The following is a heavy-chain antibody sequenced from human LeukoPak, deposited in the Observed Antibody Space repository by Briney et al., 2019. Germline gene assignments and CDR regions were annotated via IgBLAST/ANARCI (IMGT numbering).Heavy chain of an antibody. CDR3: AKTRDIVVVPAANGAFDP. CDR2: INPNSGGT. D-gene: IGHD2-2*01. CDR1: GYTFTGYY. J-gene: IGHJ5*02. Sequence: ASVKVSCKASGYTFTGYYMHWVRQAPGQGLEWMGWINPNSGGTNYAQKFQGRVTMTRDTSISTAYMELSRLRSDDTAVYYCAKTRDIVVVPAANGAFDPRGQGTLVTVSS. V-gene: IGHV1-2*02.